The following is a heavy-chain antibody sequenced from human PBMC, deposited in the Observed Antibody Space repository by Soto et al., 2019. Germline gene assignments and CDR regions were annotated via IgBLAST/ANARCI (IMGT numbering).Heavy chain of an antibody. D-gene: IGHD3-22*01. CDR1: GGSISSYY. Sequence: QVQLQESGPGLVKPSETLSLTCTVSGGSISSYYWSWIRQPPGKGLEWIGYIYYSGSTNYNPSLRSRVTISVDTSKNQFSLKLSSVTAADTAVYYCARHYYDSSGYYYAVDYWGQGTLVTVSS. CDR3: ARHYYDSSGYYYAVDY. CDR2: IYYSGST. V-gene: IGHV4-59*08. J-gene: IGHJ4*02.